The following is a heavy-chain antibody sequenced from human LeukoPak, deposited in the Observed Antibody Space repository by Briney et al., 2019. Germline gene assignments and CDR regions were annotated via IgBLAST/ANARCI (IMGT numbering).Heavy chain of an antibody. D-gene: IGHD5-12*01. J-gene: IGHJ3*02. CDR2: INYSGST. V-gene: IGHV4-59*01. Sequence: PSETLSLTCTVSGGSISSYYWSWIRQPPGKGLEWIGYINYSGSTNYNPSLKSRVTISVDTSKNQFSLKLSSVTAADTAVYYCARVYGSGYDFRGAFDIWGQGTMVTVSS. CDR3: ARVYGSGYDFRGAFDI. CDR1: GGSISSYY.